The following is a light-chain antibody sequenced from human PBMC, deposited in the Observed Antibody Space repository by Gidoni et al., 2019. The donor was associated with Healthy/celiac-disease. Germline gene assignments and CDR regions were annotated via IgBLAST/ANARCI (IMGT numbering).Light chain of an antibody. V-gene: IGKV1-39*01. CDR2: AAS. Sequence: IQMTQSPSSLSASVGDRVTITCRASQSISSYLNWYQQNPGKAPKLMIYAASSLQSGVPSRFSGSGSGTDFTLTISSLQPEDFATYYCQQSYSTPPTFGGGTKVEIK. J-gene: IGKJ4*01. CDR3: QQSYSTPPT. CDR1: QSISSY.